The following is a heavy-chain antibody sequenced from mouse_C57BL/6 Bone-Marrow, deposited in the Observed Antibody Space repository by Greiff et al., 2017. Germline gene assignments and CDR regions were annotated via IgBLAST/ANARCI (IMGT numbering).Heavy chain of an antibody. CDR3: ARGDYYGSSCAMDY. CDR1: GFTFSDYY. CDR2: INYDGSST. D-gene: IGHD1-1*01. V-gene: IGHV5-16*01. Sequence: EVKLMESEGGLAQPGSSMKLSCTASGFTFSDYYMAWVRQVPEKGLEWVANINYDGSSTYYLDSLKSRFIISRDNAKNILYLQMSSLKSEDTATYYCARGDYYGSSCAMDYWGQGTSVTVSS. J-gene: IGHJ4*01.